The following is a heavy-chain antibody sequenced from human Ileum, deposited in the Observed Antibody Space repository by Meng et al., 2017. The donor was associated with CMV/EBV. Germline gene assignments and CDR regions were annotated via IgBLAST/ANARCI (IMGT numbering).Heavy chain of an antibody. D-gene: IGHD3-16*01. CDR3: ARWGDTVRGFDY. Sequence: QVQLQESGPRLVNPSETLSLTCTVSDGSITPYCWNWIRQPPGMGLEWIGYVCYNGGTNSNPSLESRVTMSVDTSKRQISLRLTSVTAADTALYYCARWGDTVRGFDYWGHGALVTVSS. CDR2: VCYNGGT. V-gene: IGHV4-59*01. CDR1: DGSITPYC. J-gene: IGHJ4*01.